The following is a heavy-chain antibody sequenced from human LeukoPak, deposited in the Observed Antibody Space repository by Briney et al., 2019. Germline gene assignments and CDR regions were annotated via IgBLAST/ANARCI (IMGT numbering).Heavy chain of an antibody. V-gene: IGHV3-23*01. D-gene: IGHD3-10*01. CDR3: AKEEGLLWFGELLTYYGMDV. J-gene: IGHJ6*02. CDR1: GFTFSSYA. Sequence: GGSLRLSCAASGFTFSSYAMSWVRQAPGKGLEWVSAISGSGGSTYYADSVKGRLTISRDNSKNTLYLQMNSLRAEDTAVYYCAKEEGLLWFGELLTYYGMDVWGQGTTVTVSS. CDR2: ISGSGGST.